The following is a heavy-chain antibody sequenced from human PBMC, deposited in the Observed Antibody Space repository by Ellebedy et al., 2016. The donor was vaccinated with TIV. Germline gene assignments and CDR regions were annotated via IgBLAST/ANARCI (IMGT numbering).Heavy chain of an antibody. Sequence: GGSLRLXXAASGFTFSSYSMNWVRQAPGKGLEWVSYISSSSSTIYYADSVKGRFTISRDNAKNSLYLQMNSLRAEDTAVYYCARLYCSTTSCYASGRLIDYWGQGTLVTVSS. V-gene: IGHV3-48*01. CDR2: ISSSSSTI. CDR3: ARLYCSTTSCYASGRLIDY. CDR1: GFTFSSYS. J-gene: IGHJ4*02. D-gene: IGHD2-2*01.